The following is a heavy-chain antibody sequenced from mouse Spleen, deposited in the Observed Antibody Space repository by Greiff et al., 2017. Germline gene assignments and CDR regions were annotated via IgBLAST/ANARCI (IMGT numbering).Heavy chain of an antibody. Sequence: VQLQQSGAELVKPGASVKLSCTASGFNIKDTYMHWVKQRPEQGLEWIGRIDPANGNTKYDPKFQGKATITADTSSNTAYLQLSSLTSEDTAVYYCASRGNYESWFAYWGQGTLVTVSA. V-gene: IGHV14-3*02. CDR2: IDPANGNT. J-gene: IGHJ3*01. CDR3: ASRGNYESWFAY. CDR1: GFNIKDTY. D-gene: IGHD2-1*01.